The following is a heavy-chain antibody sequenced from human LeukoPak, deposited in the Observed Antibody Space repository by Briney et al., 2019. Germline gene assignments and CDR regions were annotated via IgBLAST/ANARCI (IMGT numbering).Heavy chain of an antibody. J-gene: IGHJ5*02. CDR3: AKDRGGYSGYDLIPWFDP. D-gene: IGHD5-12*01. Sequence: GGSLRLSCAASGFTFSSYGMHWIRQAPGKGLEWVAVRSYDGSNKYYADSVKGRFTISRDNSKNTLYLQMNSLRAEDTAVYYCAKDRGGYSGYDLIPWFDPWGQGTLVTVSS. CDR2: RSYDGSNK. V-gene: IGHV3-30*18. CDR1: GFTFSSYG.